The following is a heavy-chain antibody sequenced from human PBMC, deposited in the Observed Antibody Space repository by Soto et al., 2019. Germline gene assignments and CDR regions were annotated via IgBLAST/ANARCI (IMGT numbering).Heavy chain of an antibody. J-gene: IGHJ4*02. CDR2: ISSNGGTT. CDR3: ARSGCIYGLVPYFDY. D-gene: IGHD5-18*01. CDR1: GFTFSSYA. V-gene: IGHV3-64*01. Sequence: PGGSLRLSCAASGFTFSSYAMHWVRQAPGKGLEYVSAISSNGGTTYYANSVKGRFTISRDNSKNTLYLQMGSLRAEDMAVYYCARSGCIYGLVPYFDYWGQGTLVTVSS.